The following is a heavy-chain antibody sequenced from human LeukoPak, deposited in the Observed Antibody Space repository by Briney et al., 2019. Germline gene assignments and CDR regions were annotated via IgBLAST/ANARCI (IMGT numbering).Heavy chain of an antibody. CDR1: GGSISSYY. J-gene: IGHJ5*02. Sequence: TLSLTCTVSGGSISSYYWSWIRQPAGKGLEWIGRIYTSGSTNYNPSLKSRVTMSVDTSKNQFSLKLSSVTAADTAVYYCARSPSWFGELWRFDPWGQGTLVTVSS. CDR2: IYTSGST. D-gene: IGHD3-10*01. V-gene: IGHV4-4*07. CDR3: ARSPSWFGELWRFDP.